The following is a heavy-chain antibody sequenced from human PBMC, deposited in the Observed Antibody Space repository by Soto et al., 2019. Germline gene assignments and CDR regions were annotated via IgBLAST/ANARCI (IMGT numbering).Heavy chain of an antibody. J-gene: IGHJ5*02. Sequence: PGXSLRLSCAASGFTFSSYSMNWVVQAPGKGLEWVSYISSSSSTIYYADSVKGRFTISRDNAKNSLYLQMNRMRDEDTAVYYCARDVSGLNWFDPWGQGTLVTVSS. CDR2: ISSSSSTI. V-gene: IGHV3-48*02. CDR3: ARDVSGLNWFDP. CDR1: GFTFSSYS. D-gene: IGHD5-12*01.